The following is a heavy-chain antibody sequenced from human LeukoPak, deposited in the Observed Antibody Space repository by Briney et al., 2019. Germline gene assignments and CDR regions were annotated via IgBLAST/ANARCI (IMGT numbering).Heavy chain of an antibody. CDR1: GGSISSGDYY. CDR3: ARAWIGVRGADFDY. J-gene: IGHJ4*02. V-gene: IGHV4-30-4*08. Sequence: SETLSLTCTVSGGSISSGDYYWSWIRQPPGKGLEWIGYIYYSGSTYYNPSLKSRVTISVDTSKNQFSLKLSSVTAADTAVYYCARAWIGVRGADFDYWGQGTLVTVSS. CDR2: IYYSGST. D-gene: IGHD3-10*01.